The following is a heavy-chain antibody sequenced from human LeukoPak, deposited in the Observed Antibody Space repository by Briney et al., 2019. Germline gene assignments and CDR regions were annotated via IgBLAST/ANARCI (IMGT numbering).Heavy chain of an antibody. CDR2: IYYSGST. J-gene: IGHJ4*02. D-gene: IGHD2-15*01. V-gene: IGHV4-31*03. CDR3: ARASVVAATGGRPRQFLIFDY. Sequence: SETLSLTCTVSGGSISSGGYYWSWIRQHPGKGLEWIGYIYYSGSTYYNPPLKSRVTISVDTSKNQFSLKLSSVTAADTAVYYCARASVVAATGGRPRQFLIFDYWGQGTLVTVSS. CDR1: GGSISSGGYY.